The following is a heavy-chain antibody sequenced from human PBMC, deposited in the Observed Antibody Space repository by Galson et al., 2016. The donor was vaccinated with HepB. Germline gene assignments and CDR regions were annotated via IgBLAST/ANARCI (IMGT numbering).Heavy chain of an antibody. V-gene: IGHV3-23*01. CDR3: AKGRGTVSPDY. D-gene: IGHD1-14*01. J-gene: IGHJ4*02. Sequence: SLRLSCAASGFPFSSYTMTWVRQSPGKGLEWVSAISDSGTNTYYADSVKGRFTISKDNSRNTLYLQMNGLRAEDTAIYYCAKGRGTVSPDYWGQGTLVTVSS. CDR2: ISDSGTNT. CDR1: GFPFSSYT.